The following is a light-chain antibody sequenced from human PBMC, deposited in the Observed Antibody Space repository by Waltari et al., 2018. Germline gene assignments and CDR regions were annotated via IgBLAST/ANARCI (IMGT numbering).Light chain of an antibody. V-gene: IGLV3-1*01. J-gene: IGLJ1*01. CDR1: KLGDKY. CDR2: QDS. CDR3: QAWDSSTANYV. Sequence: SYELTQPPSVSVSPGQTASITCSGDKLGDKYACWYQQKPGQSPVLVIYQDSKRPSGIPERFSGSNSGNTATLPISGTQAMDEADYYCQAWDSSTANYVFGTGTKVTVL.